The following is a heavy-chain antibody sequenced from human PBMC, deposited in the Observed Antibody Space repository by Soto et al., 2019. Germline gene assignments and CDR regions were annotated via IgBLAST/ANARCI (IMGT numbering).Heavy chain of an antibody. Sequence: ESGATMVNPTETLTRTCTCSVFSLNNARMGVSWIRQLPRKALEWLAHIFSNDEKSYSTSLKSRLTISKDTSKSQVVLTMTNMDPVDTATYYCARISYPGTIFGGVHGRPFDPWGQGTLVTVSS. D-gene: IGHD3-3*01. CDR2: IFSNDEK. CDR3: ARISYPGTIFGGVHGRPFDP. V-gene: IGHV2-26*01. CDR1: VFSLNNARMG. J-gene: IGHJ5*02.